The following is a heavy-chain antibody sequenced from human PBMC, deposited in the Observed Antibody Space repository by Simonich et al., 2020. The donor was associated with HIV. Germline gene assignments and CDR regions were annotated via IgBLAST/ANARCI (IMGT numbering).Heavy chain of an antibody. D-gene: IGHD4-17*01. CDR2: ISSRSSPI. J-gene: IGHJ1*01. CDR3: ARDTGYGDYGYFQH. CDR1: GFTFSSYS. Sequence: EVQLVESGGGLVQPGGSLRLSCAASGFTFSSYSMNWVRQAPGKGLEGVSYISSRSSPIYYADSVKGRFTIARDNAKNSLYLQMNSLRAEDTAVYYCARDTGYGDYGYFQHWGQGTLVTVSS. V-gene: IGHV3-48*01.